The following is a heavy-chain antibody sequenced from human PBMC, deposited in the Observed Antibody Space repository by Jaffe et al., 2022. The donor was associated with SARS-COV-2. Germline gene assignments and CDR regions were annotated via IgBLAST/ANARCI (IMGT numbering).Heavy chain of an antibody. CDR1: GFTFSSYS. Sequence: EVQLVESGGGLVQPGGSLRLSCAASGFTFSSYSMNWVRQAPGKGLEWVSYISSSSSTIYYADSVKGRFTISRDNAKNSLYLQMNSLRAEDTAVYYCARDLGSGWYYGSGSYPRYMDVWGKGTTVTVSS. D-gene: IGHD3-10*01. CDR3: ARDLGSGWYYGSGSYPRYMDV. CDR2: ISSSSSTI. V-gene: IGHV3-48*01. J-gene: IGHJ6*03.